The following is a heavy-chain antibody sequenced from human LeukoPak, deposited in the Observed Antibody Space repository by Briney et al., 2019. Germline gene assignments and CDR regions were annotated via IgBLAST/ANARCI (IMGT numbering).Heavy chain of an antibody. J-gene: IGHJ4*02. D-gene: IGHD5-24*01. V-gene: IGHV3-7*03. CDR1: GFTFSSYW. CDR3: VRDADFYKGDY. CDR2: INHNGNVN. Sequence: GGSLRLSCAASGFTFSSYWMNWARQAPGKGLEWVASINHNGNVNYYVDSVKGRFTISRDNAQNSLYLQMSGLRAEDTAMYYCVRDADFYKGDYWGQGTPVTVSS.